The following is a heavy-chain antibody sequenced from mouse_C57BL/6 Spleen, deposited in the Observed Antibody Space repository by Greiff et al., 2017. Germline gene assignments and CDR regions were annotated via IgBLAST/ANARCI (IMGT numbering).Heavy chain of an antibody. V-gene: IGHV1-53*01. CDR3: ARVRSNYDHYYAMDY. Sequence: QVQLQQPGTELVKPGASVKLSCKASGFTFTSYWMHWVMQTPGQGLEWIGNINPSNGGTNYNETFKSKVTLTVDNSSSTAYMQLSSLTSEDSAVYYGARVRSNYDHYYAMDYWGQGTSVTVSS. CDR2: INPSNGGT. CDR1: GFTFTSYW. J-gene: IGHJ4*01. D-gene: IGHD2-5*01.